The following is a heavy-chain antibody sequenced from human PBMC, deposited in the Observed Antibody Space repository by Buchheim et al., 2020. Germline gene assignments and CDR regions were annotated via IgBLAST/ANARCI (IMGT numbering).Heavy chain of an antibody. Sequence: QVQLQESGPGLVKPSQTLSLTCTVSGGSISSGGYYWSWIRQHPGKGLEWIGYIYYSGSTYYNPSLKSRVTISVDTSKNQFSLKLSSVTAADTAVYYCARDRQIGYCSSTSCYTYYYYSMDVWGQGTT. V-gene: IGHV4-31*03. CDR3: ARDRQIGYCSSTSCYTYYYYSMDV. CDR2: IYYSGST. D-gene: IGHD2-2*02. J-gene: IGHJ6*02. CDR1: GGSISSGGYY.